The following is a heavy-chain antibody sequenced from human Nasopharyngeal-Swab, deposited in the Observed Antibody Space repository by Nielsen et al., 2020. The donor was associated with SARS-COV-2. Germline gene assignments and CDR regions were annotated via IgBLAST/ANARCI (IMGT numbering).Heavy chain of an antibody. V-gene: IGHV3-74*01. CDR1: GFTFSSHW. J-gene: IGHJ6*02. Sequence: GESLKISCAASGFTFSSHWMHWVRQAPGKGLVWVSHIDNEGATTRYADSVKGRFTISRDNAKNTVYLQMNSLRAEDTAVYYCARGKDCGGGSCNGYHYYGMDVWGLGTTVTVSS. CDR3: ARGKDCGGGSCNGYHYYGMDV. D-gene: IGHD2-15*01. CDR2: IDNEGATT.